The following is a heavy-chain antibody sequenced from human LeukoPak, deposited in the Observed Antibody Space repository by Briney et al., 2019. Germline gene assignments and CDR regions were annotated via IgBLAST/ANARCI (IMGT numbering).Heavy chain of an antibody. CDR1: EFTFSTYA. CDR2: ISGSGGST. J-gene: IGHJ4*02. Sequence: GGSLRLSCAASEFTFSTYAMSWVRQAPGKGLEWVSAISGSGGSTYYADSVKGRFTISRDNSKNTLYLQMNSLRGEDTAVYYCAREYSSGWYYFDYWGQGTLVTVSS. D-gene: IGHD6-19*01. CDR3: AREYSSGWYYFDY. V-gene: IGHV3-23*01.